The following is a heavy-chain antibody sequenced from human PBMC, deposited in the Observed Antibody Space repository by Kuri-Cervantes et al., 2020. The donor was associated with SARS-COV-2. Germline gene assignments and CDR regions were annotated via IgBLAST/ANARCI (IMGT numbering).Heavy chain of an antibody. CDR3: ARGSWNYPFDY. CDR2: ISWNSGSI. D-gene: IGHD1-7*01. V-gene: IGHV3-9*01. Sequence: LSLTCAASGFTFDDYAMHWVRQAPGKGLEWVSGISWNSGSIGYADSVKGRFTISRDNAKNSLYLQMNSLRAEDTALYYCARGSWNYPFDYWGQGTLVTVSS. CDR1: GFTFDDYA. J-gene: IGHJ4*02.